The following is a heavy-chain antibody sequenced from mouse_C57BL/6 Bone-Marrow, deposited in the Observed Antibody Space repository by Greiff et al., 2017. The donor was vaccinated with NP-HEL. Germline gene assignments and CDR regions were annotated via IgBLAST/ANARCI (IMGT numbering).Heavy chain of an antibody. CDR1: GFTFSDYG. Sequence: VQLKESGGGLVKPGGSLKLSCAASGFTFSDYGMHWVRQAPEKGLEWVAYISSGSSTIYYADTVKGRFTISRDNAKNTLFLQMTSLRSEDTAMYYCARDDGYYLWYFDVWGTGTTVTVSS. CDR3: ARDDGYYLWYFDV. V-gene: IGHV5-17*01. D-gene: IGHD2-3*01. J-gene: IGHJ1*03. CDR2: ISSGSSTI.